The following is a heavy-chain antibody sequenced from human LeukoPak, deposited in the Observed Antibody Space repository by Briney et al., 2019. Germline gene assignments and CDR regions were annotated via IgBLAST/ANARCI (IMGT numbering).Heavy chain of an antibody. CDR1: GGSISSNNW. J-gene: IGHJ4*02. V-gene: IGHV4-4*02. D-gene: IGHD1-26*01. CDR3: AREVSGSFDY. Sequence: SGTLSLTCGVSGGSISSNNWWSWVRQPPGQGLEWIGEIYHSGSANYNPSLKSRVTISVDTSKNQFSLKLSSVTAADTAVYYCAREVSGSFDYWGQGTLVTVSS. CDR2: IYHSGSA.